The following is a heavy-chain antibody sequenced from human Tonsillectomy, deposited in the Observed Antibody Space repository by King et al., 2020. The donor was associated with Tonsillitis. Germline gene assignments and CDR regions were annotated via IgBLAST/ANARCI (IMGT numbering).Heavy chain of an antibody. D-gene: IGHD1-26*01. CDR1: GGSIRSYF. CDR2: IYYRGST. V-gene: IGHV4-59*01. Sequence: VQLQESGPGLVKPSETLSLTCTVSGGSIRSYFWSWIRQPTGKGLEWIGYIYYRGSTSQSPALKSRVTISVDTSKNQFSLKLKSVTAADTAVYYCARDLSGDGMDVWGQGTTVTVSS. CDR3: ARDLSGDGMDV. J-gene: IGHJ6*02.